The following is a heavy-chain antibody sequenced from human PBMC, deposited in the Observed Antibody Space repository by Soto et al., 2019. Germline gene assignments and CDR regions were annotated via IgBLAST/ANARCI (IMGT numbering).Heavy chain of an antibody. Sequence: EVQLVESGGGLVKPGGSLRLSCAASGFTFSRAWMNWVRQAPGKGLEWVGRIKSKTDGETIDYAAPVKGRFTISRDDSKNTLYLQMNSLETEDTAVYYCHTDHLVVVASFDIWGQGTLVTVSS. D-gene: IGHD2-15*01. CDR3: HTDHLVVVASFDI. CDR1: GFTFSRAW. V-gene: IGHV3-15*07. CDR2: IKSKTDGETI. J-gene: IGHJ4*02.